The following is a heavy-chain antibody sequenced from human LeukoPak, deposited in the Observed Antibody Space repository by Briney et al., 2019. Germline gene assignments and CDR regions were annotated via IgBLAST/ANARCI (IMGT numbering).Heavy chain of an antibody. CDR3: AKDLLGLNYFDY. CDR1: GFTFSSYA. Sequence: GGSLRLSCAASGFTFSSYAMSRVRQAPGKGLEWVSAISGSGGSTYYADSVKGRFTISRDNSKNTLYLQMNSLRAEDTAVYYCAKDLLGLNYFDYWGQGTLVTVSS. J-gene: IGHJ4*02. V-gene: IGHV3-23*01. CDR2: ISGSGGST.